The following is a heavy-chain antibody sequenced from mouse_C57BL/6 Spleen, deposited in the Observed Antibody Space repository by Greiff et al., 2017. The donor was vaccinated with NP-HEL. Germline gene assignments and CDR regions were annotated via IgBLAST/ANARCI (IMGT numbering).Heavy chain of an antibody. Sequence: EVKLMESGGGLVKPGGSLKLSCAASGFTFSDYGMHWVRQAPEKGLEWVAYISSGSSTIYYADTVKGRFTISRDNAKNTLFLQMTSLRSEDTAMYYCAIAYYGSSFAYWGQGTLVTVSA. D-gene: IGHD1-1*01. CDR1: GFTFSDYG. CDR3: AIAYYGSSFAY. V-gene: IGHV5-17*01. J-gene: IGHJ3*01. CDR2: ISSGSSTI.